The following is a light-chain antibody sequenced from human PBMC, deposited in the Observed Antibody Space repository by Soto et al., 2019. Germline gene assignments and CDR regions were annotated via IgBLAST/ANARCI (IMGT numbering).Light chain of an antibody. J-gene: IGKJ4*01. CDR1: QSILHSPNNKNY. V-gene: IGKV4-1*01. Sequence: DIVMTQSPDSLAVSLGERATINCKSSQSILHSPNNKNYLAWYQQKPGQPPKLLFYWASTRESGVPDRFSGSGSGTDFTLTISSLQAEDVAVYYCHHYYAPPLTFGGGTKVEI. CDR2: WAS. CDR3: HHYYAPPLT.